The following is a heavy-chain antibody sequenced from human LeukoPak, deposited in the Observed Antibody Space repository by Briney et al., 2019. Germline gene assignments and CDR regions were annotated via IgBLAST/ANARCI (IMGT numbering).Heavy chain of an antibody. CDR1: GYTFTSYG. V-gene: IGHV1-18*01. D-gene: IGHD3-16*02. CDR2: TSAYNDNT. CDR3: ARWAGYDYVWGSYRYEGVDY. Sequence: GASVKVSCKASGYTFTSYGISWVRQAPGQGLEWMGWTSAYNDNTNYAQKLQGRVTMTTDTSTSTAYMELRSLRSDDTAVYYCARWAGYDYVWGSYRYEGVDYWGQGTLVTVSS. J-gene: IGHJ4*02.